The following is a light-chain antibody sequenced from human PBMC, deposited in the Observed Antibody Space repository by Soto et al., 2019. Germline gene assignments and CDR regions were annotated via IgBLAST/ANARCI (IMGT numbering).Light chain of an antibody. Sequence: DTQMTQSPSTLSASVADRVTITCRASPSIGSWLAWYQQIPGKAPKLLIFDASTLQSGVPSRFSVSGSGTEFTLTISSLHPDDFATYYCQQYNGYSYTFGQGTTLE. CDR1: PSIGSW. CDR3: QQYNGYSYT. V-gene: IGKV1-5*01. J-gene: IGKJ2*01. CDR2: DAS.